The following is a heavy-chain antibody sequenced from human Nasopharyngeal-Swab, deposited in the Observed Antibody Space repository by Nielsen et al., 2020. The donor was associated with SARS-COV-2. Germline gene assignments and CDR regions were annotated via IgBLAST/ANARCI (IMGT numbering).Heavy chain of an antibody. V-gene: IGHV3-33*01. CDR2: IWYDGSNK. J-gene: IGHJ6*03. CDR3: ARDGCSSTSCYGAMYYYYYMDV. CDR1: GFTFSSYG. Sequence: GESLKISCAASGFTFSSYGMHWVRQAPGKGLEWVAVIWYDGSNKYYADSVKGRFTISRDNSKNTLYLQMNSLRAEDTAVYYCARDGCSSTSCYGAMYYYYYMDVWGKGTTVTVSS. D-gene: IGHD2-2*01.